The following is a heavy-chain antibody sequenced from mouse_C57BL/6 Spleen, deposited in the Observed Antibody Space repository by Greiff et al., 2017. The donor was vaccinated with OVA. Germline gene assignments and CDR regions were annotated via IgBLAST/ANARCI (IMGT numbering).Heavy chain of an antibody. D-gene: IGHD1-1*01. CDR1: GYTFTSSW. Sequence: QVQLQQPGAELVRPGSSVKLSCKASGYTFTSSWMHWVKQRPIQGLEWIGNIDPSDSETHYNQKFKDKATLTVDKSSSTAYMQLSSLTSEDSAVYYCARTGGFYYGSSYDYWGQGTTLTVSS. CDR2: IDPSDSET. J-gene: IGHJ2*01. V-gene: IGHV1-52*01. CDR3: ARTGGFYYGSSYDY.